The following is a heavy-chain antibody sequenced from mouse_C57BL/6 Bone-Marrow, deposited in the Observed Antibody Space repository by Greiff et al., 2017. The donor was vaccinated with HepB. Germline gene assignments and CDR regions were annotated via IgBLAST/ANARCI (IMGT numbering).Heavy chain of an antibody. J-gene: IGHJ4*01. CDR1: GYTFTSYW. V-gene: IGHV1-59*01. D-gene: IGHD1-1*01. CDR3: ARSRYYGSSDGYYAMDY. Sequence: VQLQQPGAELVRPGTSVKLSCKASGYTFTSYWMHWVKQRPGQGLEWIGVIDPSDSYTNYNQKFKGKATLTVDTSSSTAYMQLSSLTSEDSAVYYCARSRYYGSSDGYYAMDYWGQGTSVTVSS. CDR2: IDPSDSYT.